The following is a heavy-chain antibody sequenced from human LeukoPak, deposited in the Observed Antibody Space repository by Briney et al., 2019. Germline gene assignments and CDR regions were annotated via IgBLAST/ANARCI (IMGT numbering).Heavy chain of an antibody. V-gene: IGHV1-2*02. CDR1: GYTFTSYY. CDR3: ARTPYYDFWSGSIDYFDY. D-gene: IGHD3-3*01. CDR2: INPNSGGT. Sequence: ASVKVSCKASGYTFTSYYMHWVRQAPGQGLEWMGSINPNSGGTNYAQKFQGRVTMTRDTSISTAYMELSRLRSDDTAVYYCARTPYYDFWSGSIDYFDYWGQGTLVTVSS. J-gene: IGHJ4*02.